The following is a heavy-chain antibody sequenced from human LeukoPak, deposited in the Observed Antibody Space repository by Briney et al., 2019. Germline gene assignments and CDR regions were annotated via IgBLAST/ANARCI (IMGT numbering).Heavy chain of an antibody. CDR1: GGSFSGYY. CDR2: IKYSGST. CDR3: ARKKWPEKTQYGSGRYFDY. Sequence: SETLSLTCAVYGGSFSGYYWSWIRQPPGKGLEWMGEIKYSGSTNYNPSLKSRVTISVDTSKNQFSLKLSSVTAADTAVYYCARKKWPEKTQYGSGRYFDYWGQGTLVTVSS. J-gene: IGHJ4*02. D-gene: IGHD3-10*01. V-gene: IGHV4-34*01.